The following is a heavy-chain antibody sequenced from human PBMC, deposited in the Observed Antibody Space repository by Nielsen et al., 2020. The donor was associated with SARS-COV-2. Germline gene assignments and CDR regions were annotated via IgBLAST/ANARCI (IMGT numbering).Heavy chain of an antibody. Sequence: SETLSLICTVSGGSISSGGYYWSWIRHHPGKGLGWIGYIYFSGRTCYNPSLKSRVTISVDTSKNQFSLSLRSVTAADTAVYYCTRESSGYDHYNYGMDVWGQGTTVTVSS. CDR1: GGSISSGGYY. J-gene: IGHJ6*02. V-gene: IGHV4-31*03. CDR2: IYFSGRT. CDR3: TRESSGYDHYNYGMDV. D-gene: IGHD5-12*01.